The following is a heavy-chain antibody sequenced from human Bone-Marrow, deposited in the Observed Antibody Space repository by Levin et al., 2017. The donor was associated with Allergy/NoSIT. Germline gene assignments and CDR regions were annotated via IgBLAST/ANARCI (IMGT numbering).Heavy chain of an antibody. D-gene: IGHD6-13*01. J-gene: IGHJ5*02. CDR1: GITLTSAW. CDR3: TTISST. CDR2: IKSKTDGGTV. V-gene: IGHV3-15*01. Sequence: GESLKISCAASGITLTSAWMSWVRQPPGRGLEWVGRIKSKTDGGTVTYAAPVKGRFTISRDDPANTLYLQMNSLKTEDTAVYYCTTISSTWGQGTLVTVSS.